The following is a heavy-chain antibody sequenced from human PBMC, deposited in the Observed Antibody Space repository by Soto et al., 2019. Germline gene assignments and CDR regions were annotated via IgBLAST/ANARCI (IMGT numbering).Heavy chain of an antibody. J-gene: IGHJ4*02. CDR1: GFPFSSYW. Sequence: EVQLVESGGGLVQPGESLTLSCAASGFPFSSYWMHWVRQAPGKGLVWVSRIKSDGSGTYYAGSVQDRFTISRDNARNAVYRQMNSLRVEDTAVYFCARGDGDRYDGNGYLGRHWGQGTLVTVCS. CDR3: ARGDGDRYDGNGYLGRH. V-gene: IGHV3-74*01. D-gene: IGHD3-22*01. CDR2: IKSDGSGT.